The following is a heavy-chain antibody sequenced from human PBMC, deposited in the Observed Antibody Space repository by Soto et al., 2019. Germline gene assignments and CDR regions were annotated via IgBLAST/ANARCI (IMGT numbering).Heavy chain of an antibody. J-gene: IGHJ4*02. D-gene: IGHD2-15*01. V-gene: IGHV3-30*18. CDR2: MSYDETKK. Sequence: PVGSLILSCATSGFSLRSYSMHWVRQAPGKGLEWVALMSYDETKKYYADSVKGRFTISRDTSKNTLFLQMNNLRVEDTAVYYCAKDRRDGDFMHILVVDFWGQGALVTAPQ. CDR3: AKDRRDGDFMHILVVDF. CDR1: GFSLRSYS.